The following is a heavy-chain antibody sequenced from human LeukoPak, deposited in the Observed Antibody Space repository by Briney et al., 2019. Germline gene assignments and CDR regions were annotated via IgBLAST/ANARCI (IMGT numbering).Heavy chain of an antibody. Sequence: GASVTVSCMASGYTFTSYGIRWVRQAPGQGLEWMGWISGYNGNTNYAQKVQGRVTMTTDTSTSTAYMELRSLRSDDTAVYYCARGRGGYFDWIPLDYWGQGTLVTVSS. D-gene: IGHD3-9*01. CDR1: GYTFTSYG. CDR3: ARGRGGYFDWIPLDY. CDR2: ISGYNGNT. J-gene: IGHJ4*02. V-gene: IGHV1-18*01.